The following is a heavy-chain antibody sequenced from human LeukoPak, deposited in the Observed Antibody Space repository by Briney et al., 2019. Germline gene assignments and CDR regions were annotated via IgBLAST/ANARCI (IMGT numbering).Heavy chain of an antibody. CDR1: GFTFSSYA. D-gene: IGHD3-10*01. CDR3: ARDAFQTSGTYMDY. V-gene: IGHV3-30-3*01. CDR2: ISYDGSNK. Sequence: GGSLRLSCAASGFTFSSYAMHWVRQAPGKGLEWVAVISYDGSNKYYADSVKGRFTISRDNSKNTLYLQMNSLGAEDTGVFYCARDAFQTSGTYMDYWGQGTLVTVSS. J-gene: IGHJ4*02.